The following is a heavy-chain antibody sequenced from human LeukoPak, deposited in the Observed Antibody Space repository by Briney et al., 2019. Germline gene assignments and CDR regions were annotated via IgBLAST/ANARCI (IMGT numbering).Heavy chain of an antibody. CDR3: ARVFGEDYFDY. Sequence: PGGSLRLSCAASRFSFSTYDMHWVRQAPGKGLEWVAVISYDGSNKYYADSVKGRFTISRDNSKNTLYLQMNSLRAEDTAVYYCARVFGEDYFDYWGQGTLVTVSS. D-gene: IGHD3-10*01. V-gene: IGHV3-30-3*01. CDR2: ISYDGSNK. J-gene: IGHJ4*02. CDR1: RFSFSTYD.